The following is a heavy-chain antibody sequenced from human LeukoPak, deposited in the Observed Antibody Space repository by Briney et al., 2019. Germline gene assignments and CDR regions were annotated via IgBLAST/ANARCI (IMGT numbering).Heavy chain of an antibody. CDR1: GDSISGGSYY. CDR3: ASRHSKQQPYYYYMDV. V-gene: IGHV4-61*02. J-gene: IGHJ6*03. D-gene: IGHD6-13*01. CDR2: IYSNGDT. Sequence: PSETLSLTCTVSGDSISGGSYYWSWIRQPAGKGLEWIGRIYSNGDTKFNPSLKSRVTISLDTSKNQLSLKLSSATAADTAVYYCASRHSKQQPYYYYMDVWGKGTTVTVSS.